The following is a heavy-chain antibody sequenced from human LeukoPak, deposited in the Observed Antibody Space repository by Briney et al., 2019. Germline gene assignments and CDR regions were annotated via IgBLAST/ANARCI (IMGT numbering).Heavy chain of an antibody. J-gene: IGHJ4*02. D-gene: IGHD6-19*01. Sequence: SETLSLTCTVSGGSISSTTYYWGWIRHPPGRGLEWIGSIFYSGSTYYNPSLKSRVTISVDTSKNQFSLKLSSVTAADTAVYYCARRLPYSSGWDFDYWGQGTLVTVSS. CDR2: IFYSGST. V-gene: IGHV4-39*01. CDR1: GGSISSTTYY. CDR3: ARRLPYSSGWDFDY.